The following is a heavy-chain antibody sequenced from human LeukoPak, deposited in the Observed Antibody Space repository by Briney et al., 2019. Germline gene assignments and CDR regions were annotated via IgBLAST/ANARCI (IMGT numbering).Heavy chain of an antibody. J-gene: IGHJ6*03. CDR3: ARDLRSRLVVIPVSTPYYHYYMDV. CDR1: GAPINNYC. D-gene: IGHD2-2*01. Sequence: PSETLSLTCTVSGAPINNYCWRWIRQSAGEGLEWIGRFCTDGHTNYNPSLNSRLTMSVDTPKNQFCLEVNSVTAADTAVYYCARDLRSRLVVIPVSTPYYHYYMDVWGKGTTVTVSS. V-gene: IGHV4-4*07. CDR2: FCTDGHT.